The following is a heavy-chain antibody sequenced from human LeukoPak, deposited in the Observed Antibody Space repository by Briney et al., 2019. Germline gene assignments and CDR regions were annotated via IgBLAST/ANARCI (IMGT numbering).Heavy chain of an antibody. V-gene: IGHV4-4*07. J-gene: IGHJ4*02. CDR3: ARKDGDY. CDR2: IYSSGST. Sequence: PSETLSLTCTVSGASISAFHWTWFRQPAGKGLEWIGLIYSSGSTLFNPSLKSRVAMSVDLTKNQLTLKLTSVTAADTAMYYCARKDGDYWGRGTLVTVSS. CDR1: GASISAFH.